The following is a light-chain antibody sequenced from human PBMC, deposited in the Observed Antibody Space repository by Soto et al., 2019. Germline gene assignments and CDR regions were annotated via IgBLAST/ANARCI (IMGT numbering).Light chain of an antibody. CDR3: QQRSNWPIT. V-gene: IGKV3-11*01. J-gene: IGKJ5*01. Sequence: IVLTQSPPSLSLSPGKRASLSCRASQNISNYLIWYQQKPGQAPRLLIYGASTRATGIPARFSGSGSGTEFTLTISSLDPEDFAVYYCQQRSNWPITFGQGTRVEIK. CDR2: GAS. CDR1: QNISNY.